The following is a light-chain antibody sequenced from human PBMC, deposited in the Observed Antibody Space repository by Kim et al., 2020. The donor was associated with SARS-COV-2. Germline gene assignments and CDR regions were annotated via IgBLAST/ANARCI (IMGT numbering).Light chain of an antibody. CDR3: KQYNSYPYT. J-gene: IGKJ1*01. Sequence: DIQMTQSPSTLSASVGDRVTITCRASQSISSWLAWYQQKPGKAPKLLIYDASSLESGVPSRFSGSGSGTEFTLTISSLQPDDFATYYCKQYNSYPYTFVQGTKVEIK. CDR1: QSISSW. CDR2: DAS. V-gene: IGKV1-5*01.